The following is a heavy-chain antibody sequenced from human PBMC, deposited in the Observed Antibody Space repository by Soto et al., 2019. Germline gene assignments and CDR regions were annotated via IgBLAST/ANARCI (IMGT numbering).Heavy chain of an antibody. Sequence: QVQLVQSGAEVKKPGSSVKVSCKASGGTFSSYTINWVRQAPGQGLEWMGRIIPIVAIANYAKNFQGRVTITADKSTSTGYMELGTLGSEETAVSYCAMAVAGTWGRGTLVTVSS. CDR3: AMAVAGT. CDR1: GGTFSSYT. D-gene: IGHD6-19*01. J-gene: IGHJ1*01. V-gene: IGHV1-69*02. CDR2: IIPIVAIA.